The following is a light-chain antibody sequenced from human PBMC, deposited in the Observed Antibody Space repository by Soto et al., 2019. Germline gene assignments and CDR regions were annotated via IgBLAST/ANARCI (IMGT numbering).Light chain of an antibody. CDR2: KAS. V-gene: IGKV1-5*03. CDR3: QQYNTYPLT. J-gene: IGKJ4*01. Sequence: DIQMTQSPSTLSASVGDRVTITCRASQSISPWLAWYQQKPGKATKLLIYKASSLESGVPSRFSGSGSGTEFTLTIRSLQPDDFATYYCQQYNTYPLTFGGGTTVEIK. CDR1: QSISPW.